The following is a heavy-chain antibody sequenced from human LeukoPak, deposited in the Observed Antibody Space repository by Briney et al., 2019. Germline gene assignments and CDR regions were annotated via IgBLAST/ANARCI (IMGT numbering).Heavy chain of an antibody. V-gene: IGHV4-39*07. CDR1: GGSISTSNYY. D-gene: IGHD1-26*01. CDR2: IYYSGST. J-gene: IGHJ4*02. Sequence: SETLSLTCTVSGGSISTSNYYWGWIRQPPGKGLEWIGTIYYSGSTYYNPSLKSRVTISVDTSKNQFSLKLSSVTAADTAVYYCARDQGGTYHSYYFDYWGQGTLVTVSS. CDR3: ARDQGGTYHSYYFDY.